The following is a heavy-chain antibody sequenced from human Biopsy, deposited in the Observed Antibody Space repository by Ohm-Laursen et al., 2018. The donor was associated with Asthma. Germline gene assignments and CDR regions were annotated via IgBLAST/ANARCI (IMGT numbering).Heavy chain of an antibody. CDR1: GAYIGRRDHH. CDR2: VFWCGTT. CDR3: ARVASYGDVYFGIDV. D-gene: IGHD4-17*01. Sequence: SHTLSLTRTVSGAYIGRRDHHWSWIPQSPGTGLEWIGLVFWCGTTHYSRSLERRLSISIDSTRNEFSMRLRSVTAADTVVYFCARVASYGDVYFGIDVWGPGTTVSV. V-gene: IGHV4-30-4*01. J-gene: IGHJ6*02.